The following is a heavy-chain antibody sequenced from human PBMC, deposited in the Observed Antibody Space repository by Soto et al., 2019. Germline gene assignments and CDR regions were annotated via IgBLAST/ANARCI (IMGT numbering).Heavy chain of an antibody. V-gene: IGHV3-30-3*01. J-gene: IGHJ3*02. CDR2: IPNTENKK. CDR3: ARTAGGRVRGALDI. Sequence: QGHLEESGGGVVQPGTSLRLSCVASGFTFSSYGMHWVRQAPGKGLEWVAVIPNTENKKYYADSVKGRFTISRDNSQNTLFLQMDSLMSEDTAMYYCARTAGGRVRGALDIWGQGTMVTVS. D-gene: IGHD6-13*01. CDR1: GFTFSSYG.